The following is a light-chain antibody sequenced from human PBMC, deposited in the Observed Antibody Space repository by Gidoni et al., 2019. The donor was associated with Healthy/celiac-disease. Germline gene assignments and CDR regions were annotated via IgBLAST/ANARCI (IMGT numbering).Light chain of an antibody. CDR2: AAS. V-gene: IGKV1-27*01. CDR3: QKYNSAPRT. J-gene: IGKJ1*01. CDR1: HGISNY. Sequence: DIQLTQSPSSLSASVGDRVTITCQASHGISNYLAWYQQKAGKVPQLLIYAASTLQSGVPSRFSGSGSGTDFTLTISSLQPEDVATYYCQKYNSAPRTFGQGTKVEIK.